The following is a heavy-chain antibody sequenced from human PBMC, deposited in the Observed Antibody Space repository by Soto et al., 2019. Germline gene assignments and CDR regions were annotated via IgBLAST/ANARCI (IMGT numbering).Heavy chain of an antibody. CDR1: GFTFSSYA. V-gene: IGHV3-30-3*01. CDR2: ISYDGSNK. D-gene: IGHD3-22*01. Sequence: GGSLRLSCAASGFTFSSYAMHWVRQAPCKGLEWVAVISYDGSNKYYADSVKGRFTISRDNSKNTLYLQMNSLRAEDTAVYYFARDQRSSRYPYAFDIWGQGTMVTVSS. CDR3: ARDQRSSRYPYAFDI. J-gene: IGHJ3*02.